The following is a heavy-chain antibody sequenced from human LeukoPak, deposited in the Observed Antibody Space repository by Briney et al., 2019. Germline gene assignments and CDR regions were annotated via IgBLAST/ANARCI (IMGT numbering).Heavy chain of an antibody. Sequence: PSETLSLTCTVSGGAISSYYWSWIRQPPGKGLEWIGYIYYSGGTKYNPSLTSRVTISVDRAQNQFSLSLRSVTAADTAVYYCARDGLYDSSGYYMDSWGQGTLVIVSS. V-gene: IGHV4-59*01. CDR3: ARDGLYDSSGYYMDS. J-gene: IGHJ4*02. CDR2: IYYSGGT. D-gene: IGHD3-22*01. CDR1: GGAISSYY.